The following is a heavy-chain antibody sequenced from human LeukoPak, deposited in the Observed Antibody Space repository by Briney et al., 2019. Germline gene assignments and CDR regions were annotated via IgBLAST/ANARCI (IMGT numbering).Heavy chain of an antibody. Sequence: PSETLSLTCAVYGGSFTIYSWTWIRQPPGKSLEWVGEISPSGNTQYNPSLKSRVTISLDASKSQFYLKLNSVTAADTAVYYGARRVRSADYRLDYWGQGTLVTVSS. D-gene: IGHD4-11*01. V-gene: IGHV4-34*01. CDR3: ARRVRSADYRLDY. J-gene: IGHJ4*02. CDR2: ISPSGNT. CDR1: GGSFTIYS.